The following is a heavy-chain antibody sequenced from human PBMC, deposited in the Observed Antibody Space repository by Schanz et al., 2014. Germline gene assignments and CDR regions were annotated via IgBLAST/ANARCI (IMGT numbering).Heavy chain of an antibody. J-gene: IGHJ3*02. V-gene: IGHV1-46*01. CDR3: ARGLGDERWLDLNEAFDI. CDR2: INPSSGTT. CDR1: GYTFTSYY. D-gene: IGHD6-19*01. Sequence: QVQLVQSGAEVKKPGASVKVSCKAFGYTFTSYYMHWVRQAPGQGLEWMGKINPSSGTTRIAQNFQGRLTVTRDTSTSTVNMELSSLRSEDTAVYYCARGLGDERWLDLNEAFDIWGQGTIVTVSS.